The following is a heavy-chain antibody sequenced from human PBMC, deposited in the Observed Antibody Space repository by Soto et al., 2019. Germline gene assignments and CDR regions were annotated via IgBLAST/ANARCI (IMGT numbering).Heavy chain of an antibody. CDR3: AKASTVLRASYYYYMDV. D-gene: IGHD4-4*01. V-gene: IGHV3-30*18. CDR2: ISYDGSKK. CDR1: GFTFSTYG. J-gene: IGHJ6*03. Sequence: GGSLRLSCAASGFTFSTYGMHWVRQAPGKGLEWVAVISYDGSKKYYGDSVKGRFTISRDNSKNTLYLQMNSLRGEDAAVYYCAKASTVLRASYYYYMDVWGKGTTVTVSS.